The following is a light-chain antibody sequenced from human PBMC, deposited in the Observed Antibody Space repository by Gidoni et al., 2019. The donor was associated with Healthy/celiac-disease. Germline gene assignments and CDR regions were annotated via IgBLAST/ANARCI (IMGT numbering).Light chain of an antibody. J-gene: IGKJ3*01. CDR2: DAS. Sequence: EIVLTHSSPTLSLSPGERATLTCRGSQSVSSSYLAWYQQKPGQAPRLLIYDASSSATGIPDRLSSSGSGTNLTLTISRLEPEDFAVYYCQQYDSSPPKFTFGPGTKVDIK. CDR1: QSVSSSY. V-gene: IGKV3-20*01. CDR3: QQYDSSPPKFT.